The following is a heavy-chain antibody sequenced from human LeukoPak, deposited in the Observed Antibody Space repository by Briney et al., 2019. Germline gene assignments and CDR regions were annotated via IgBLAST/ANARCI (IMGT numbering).Heavy chain of an antibody. J-gene: IGHJ4*02. CDR3: ARDLGYSSSSVGDY. Sequence: ASVKVSCKASGYTFASYGISWVRQAPGQGLEWMGWISAYNGNTNYAQKLQGRVTMTTDTSTSTAYMELRSLRSDDTAVYYCARDLGYSSSSVGDYWGQGTLVTVSS. CDR2: ISAYNGNT. CDR1: GYTFASYG. V-gene: IGHV1-18*01. D-gene: IGHD6-6*01.